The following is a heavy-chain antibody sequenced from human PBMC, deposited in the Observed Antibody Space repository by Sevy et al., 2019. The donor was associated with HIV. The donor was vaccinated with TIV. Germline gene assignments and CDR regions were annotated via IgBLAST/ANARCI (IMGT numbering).Heavy chain of an antibody. CDR3: ARGGGFFRSGSPTYNWFDT. Sequence: GGSLRLSCVASGFTFSRDWMSWLRQAPEKGLEWVANVKQDGSEKYYVDSVRGRFTISRDNAKNLLYLQMHSLRDEDTAVYYCARGGGFFRSGSPTYNWFDTWGLGTLVTVSS. J-gene: IGHJ5*02. CDR1: GFTFSRDW. CDR2: VKQDGSEK. D-gene: IGHD3-3*01. V-gene: IGHV3-7*03.